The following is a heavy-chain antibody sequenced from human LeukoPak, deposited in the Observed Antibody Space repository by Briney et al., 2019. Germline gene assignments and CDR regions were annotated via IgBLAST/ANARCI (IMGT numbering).Heavy chain of an antibody. CDR3: ARERLSLADSEMAYNWFDP. J-gene: IGHJ5*02. Sequence: QPGRSLRLSCAASGLTFSSYGMHWVRQAPGMGLEWVALIWYDGSNKYYADSVKGRFTISRDNSKSTLYLQMNSLRAEDTAVYYCARERLSLADSEMAYNWFDPWGQGTLVTVSS. CDR1: GLTFSSYG. V-gene: IGHV3-33*01. D-gene: IGHD5-24*01. CDR2: IWYDGSNK.